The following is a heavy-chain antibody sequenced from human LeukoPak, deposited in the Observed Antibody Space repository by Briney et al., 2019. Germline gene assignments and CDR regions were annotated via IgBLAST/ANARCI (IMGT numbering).Heavy chain of an antibody. CDR3: AEDGDRGEYCSGGTCYPYYYYYMDV. CDR2: ISYDGSNK. Sequence: GGSLRLSCAASGFTFTTYWMSWVRQLPGKGLEWVAVISYDGSNKYYADSVKGHFTISRDNSKNTLYLQMNSLSAEDTAVYYCAEDGDRGEYCSGGTCYPYYYYYMDVWGKGTTVTISS. CDR1: GFTFTTYW. J-gene: IGHJ6*03. D-gene: IGHD2-15*01. V-gene: IGHV3-30*18.